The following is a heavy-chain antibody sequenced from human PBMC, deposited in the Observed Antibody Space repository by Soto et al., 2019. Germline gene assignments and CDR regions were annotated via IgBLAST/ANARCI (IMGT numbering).Heavy chain of an antibody. Sequence: PSETLSLTCAVSGASISTSYWSWVRQPAGKRLQWIGRIFADGNTNSSPSLKGRVSMAIDKSQNQISLQLASVTAADTATYYCVRDIIVALDYWGQGAQVTGSS. CDR2: IFADGNT. CDR3: VRDIIVALDY. V-gene: IGHV4-4*07. CDR1: GASISTSY. J-gene: IGHJ4*02. D-gene: IGHD2-21*01.